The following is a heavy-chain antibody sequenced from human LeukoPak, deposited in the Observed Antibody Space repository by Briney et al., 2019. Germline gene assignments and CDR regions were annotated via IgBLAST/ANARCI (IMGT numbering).Heavy chain of an antibody. J-gene: IGHJ3*02. V-gene: IGHV3-15*01. CDR2: IKSKADGGTT. D-gene: IGHD1-26*01. Sequence: GGSLRLSCAASGITFSKAWMSWVRQAPGKGLEWVGRIKSKADGGTTDYAAPVKGRFTISRDDSKNTLYVQMNSLRAEDTAVYYCAKYSGSYPPDAFDIWGQGTMVTVSS. CDR3: AKYSGSYPPDAFDI. CDR1: GITFSKAW.